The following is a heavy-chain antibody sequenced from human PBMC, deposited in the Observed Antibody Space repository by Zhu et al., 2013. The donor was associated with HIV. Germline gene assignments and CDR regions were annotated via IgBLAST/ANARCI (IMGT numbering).Heavy chain of an antibody. D-gene: IGHD3-3*01. J-gene: IGHJ4*02. CDR2: INPSGGST. V-gene: IGHV1-46*01. CDR3: ARAQSPITIFGVVSL. Sequence: QVQLVQSGAEVKKPGASVKVSCKASGYTFTSYYMHWVRQAPGQGLEWMGIINPSGGSTSYAQKFQGRVTMTRDTSTSTVYMELSSLRSEDTAVYYCARAQSPITIFGVVSLWGQGTLVTVSS. CDR1: GYTFTSYY.